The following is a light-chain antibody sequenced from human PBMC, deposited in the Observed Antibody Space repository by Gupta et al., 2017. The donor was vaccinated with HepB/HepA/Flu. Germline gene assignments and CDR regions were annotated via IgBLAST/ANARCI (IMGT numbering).Light chain of an antibody. CDR1: QSVSSY. J-gene: IGKJ4*01. CDR3: QQRSNWPPLT. V-gene: IGKV3-11*01. CDR2: DAS. Sequence: EIVLTQSPATLSLSPGERATLSCRASQSVSSYLAWYQQKPGQAPGLLIYDASNRATGIPARFSGSGSGTDFTLTISSREPEDFAVYYCQQRSNWPPLTFGGGTKVEIK.